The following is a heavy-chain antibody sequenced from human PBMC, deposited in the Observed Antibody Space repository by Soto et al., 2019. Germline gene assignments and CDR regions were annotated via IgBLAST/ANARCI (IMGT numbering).Heavy chain of an antibody. V-gene: IGHV3-21*01. D-gene: IGHD2-2*01. CDR1: GFTFSSYS. CDR2: ISSSSSYI. J-gene: IGHJ4*02. CDR3: ATIVVPAVKEVFDS. Sequence: PGGSLRLSCAASGFTFSSYSMNWVRQAPGKGLEWVSSISSSSSYIYYADSVKGRFTISRDNAKNSLYLQMNSLRAEDTAVYYCATIVVPAVKEVFDSWGQGTLVTVSS.